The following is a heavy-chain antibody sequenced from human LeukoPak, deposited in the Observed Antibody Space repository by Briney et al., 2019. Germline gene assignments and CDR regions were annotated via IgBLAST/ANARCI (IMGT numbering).Heavy chain of an antibody. V-gene: IGHV3-11*01. CDR2: IYSSGRTI. J-gene: IGHJ6*02. CDR1: RFTPSDYY. D-gene: IGHD2-2*01. CDR3: ARDVVVVPAPPYYYGMDV. Sequence: GSLRLSCAASRFTPSDYYISWIRHAPGKGLEWVSCIYSSGRTIYYADSVKSRFTISRENAKNSLYLQMNSLRAEDTAVYYCARDVVVVPAPPYYYGMDVWGQGTTVTVSS.